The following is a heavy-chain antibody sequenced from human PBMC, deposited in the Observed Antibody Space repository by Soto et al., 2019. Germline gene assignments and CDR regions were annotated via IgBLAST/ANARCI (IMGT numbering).Heavy chain of an antibody. CDR2: IKQDGSEK. D-gene: IGHD3-10*01. J-gene: IGHJ4*02. Sequence: EVQLVESGGGLVQPGGSLRLSCAASGFTFSSNYWMSWVRQAPGTGLEWVATIKQDGSEKYYVASVKGRFTISRDNARNSLYLQMNSLRAEDTAVYYCVRPYYYGSWGYFDYWGQGTLVTVSS. CDR1: GFTFSSNYW. CDR3: VRPYYYGSWGYFDY. V-gene: IGHV3-7*01.